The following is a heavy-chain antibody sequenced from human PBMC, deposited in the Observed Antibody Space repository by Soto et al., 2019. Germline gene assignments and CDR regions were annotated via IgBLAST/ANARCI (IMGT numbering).Heavy chain of an antibody. D-gene: IGHD3-10*01. CDR1: GGSISSYY. J-gene: IGHJ6*02. CDR3: ARLRIESMVRGVITWRYYYYGMDV. CDR2: IYYSGST. Sequence: SETLSLTCTVSGGSISSYYWSWIRQPPGKGLEWIGYIYYSGSTNYNPSLKSRVTISVDTSKNQFSLKLSSVTAADTAVYYCARLRIESMVRGVITWRYYYYGMDVWGQGTTVTVSS. V-gene: IGHV4-59*08.